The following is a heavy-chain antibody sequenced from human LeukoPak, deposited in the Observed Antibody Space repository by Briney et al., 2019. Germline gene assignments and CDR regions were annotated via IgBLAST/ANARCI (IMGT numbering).Heavy chain of an antibody. Sequence: GGSLRLSCEASGFTFSSYWMSCVRQAPGKGLEWVANIKQDGSEKYYVDSVKGRFTISRDNAKNSLYLQMNSLRAEDTALYYCARGYRDYWGQGTLVTVSS. CDR2: IKQDGSEK. CDR3: ARGYRDY. CDR1: GFTFSSYW. V-gene: IGHV3-7*01. D-gene: IGHD1-14*01. J-gene: IGHJ4*02.